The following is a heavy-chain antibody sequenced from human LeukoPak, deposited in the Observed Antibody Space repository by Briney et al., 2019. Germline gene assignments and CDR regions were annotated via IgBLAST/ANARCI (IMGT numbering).Heavy chain of an antibody. CDR2: ISGSGGST. CDR3: AKDPRNNDYFDY. V-gene: IGHV3-23*01. J-gene: IGHJ4*02. D-gene: IGHD2-8*01. Sequence: GSLRLSCAASGFTFSSYWMSWVRQAPGKGLEWVSAISGSGGSTYYADSVKGRFTISRDNSKNTLYLQMNSLRAEDTAVYYCAKDPRNNDYFDYWGQGTLVTVSS. CDR1: GFTFSSYW.